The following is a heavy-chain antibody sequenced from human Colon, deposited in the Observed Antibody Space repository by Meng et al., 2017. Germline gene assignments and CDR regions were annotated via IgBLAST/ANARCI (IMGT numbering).Heavy chain of an antibody. J-gene: IGHJ4*02. Sequence: KVSCKASGYSFTTYWIGWVRQMPGKGLEWMVIIHPVDSDVRFSPSFQGQVTVSADKSISTAYLQWSSLKTSDTAIYYCVRHERNGYIYGLDYWGQGTLVTVSS. CDR1: GYSFTTYW. V-gene: IGHV5-51*01. D-gene: IGHD5-18*01. CDR3: VRHERNGYIYGLDY. CDR2: IHPVDSDV.